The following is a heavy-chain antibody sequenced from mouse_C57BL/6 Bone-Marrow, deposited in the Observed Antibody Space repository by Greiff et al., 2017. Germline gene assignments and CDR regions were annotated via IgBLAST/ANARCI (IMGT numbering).Heavy chain of an antibody. CDR3: ARDYGFAY. J-gene: IGHJ3*01. D-gene: IGHD1-1*01. V-gene: IGHV1-69*01. CDR1: GYTFTSYW. CDR2: IDPSDSYT. Sequence: QVQLQQPGAELVMPGASVKLSCKASGYTFTSYWMHWVKQRPGQVLEWIGEIDPSDSYTNYNQKFKGKSTLTVDKSSSTAYMQLSSLTSEDSAVYYCARDYGFAYWGQGTLVTVSA.